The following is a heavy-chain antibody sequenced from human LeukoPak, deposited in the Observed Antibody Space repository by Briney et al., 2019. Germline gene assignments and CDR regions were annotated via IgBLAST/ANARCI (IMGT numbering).Heavy chain of an antibody. CDR3: ARVRSGWYEDY. V-gene: IGHV3-9*01. Sequence: PGGSLRLSCAASGFTFDDYAIHWVRQAPGKGLEWVSAITWNSGSIGYADSVKGRFTISRDNAKNSLYLQMNSLRAEDTAVYYCARVRSGWYEDYWGQGTLVTVSS. D-gene: IGHD6-19*01. J-gene: IGHJ4*02. CDR1: GFTFDDYA. CDR2: ITWNSGSI.